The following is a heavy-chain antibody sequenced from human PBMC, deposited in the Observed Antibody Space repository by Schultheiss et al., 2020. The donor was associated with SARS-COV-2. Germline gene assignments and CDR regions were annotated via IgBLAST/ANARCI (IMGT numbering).Heavy chain of an antibody. CDR3: ARDDSNYPNWFDP. Sequence: SETLSLTCTVSGGSISSSSYYWSWIRQPAGKGLEWIGRIYTSGSTNYNPSLKSRVTISVDTSKNQFSLKLSSVTAADTAVYYCARDDSNYPNWFDPWGQGTLVTVSS. CDR1: GGSISSSSYY. CDR2: IYTSGST. V-gene: IGHV4-61*02. J-gene: IGHJ5*02. D-gene: IGHD4-11*01.